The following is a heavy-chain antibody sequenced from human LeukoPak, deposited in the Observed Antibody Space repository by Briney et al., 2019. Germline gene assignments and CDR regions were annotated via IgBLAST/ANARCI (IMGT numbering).Heavy chain of an antibody. CDR3: ARDSYVEQLGAFDI. D-gene: IGHD6-13*01. V-gene: IGHV4-59*01. CDR1: GGSISSYY. J-gene: IGHJ3*02. Sequence: PSETLSLTCTVSGGSISSYYWSWIRQPPGKGLEWIGYIYYSGSTNYNPSLKSRVTISVDTSKNQFSLKLSSVTAADTAVYYCARDSYVEQLGAFDIWGQGTMVTVSS. CDR2: IYYSGST.